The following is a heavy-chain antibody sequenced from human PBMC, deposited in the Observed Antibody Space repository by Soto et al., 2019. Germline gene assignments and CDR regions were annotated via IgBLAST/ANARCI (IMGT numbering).Heavy chain of an antibody. CDR2: IWYDGRNK. CDR3: VKNGSSGWPYFYDMDV. CDR1: GFTFSDYG. Sequence: GGSLRLSCAASGFTFSDYGMHWVRQAPGKGLEWVAGIWYDGRNKYYADSVKGRFTISRDNSKNSVYLQMNSLRAEDTAVYYCVKNGSSGWPYFYDMDVWGQGTTVTVSS. V-gene: IGHV3-33*06. J-gene: IGHJ6*02. D-gene: IGHD6-19*01.